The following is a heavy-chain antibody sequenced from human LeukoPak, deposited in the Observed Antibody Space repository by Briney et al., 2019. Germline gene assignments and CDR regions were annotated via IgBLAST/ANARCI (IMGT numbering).Heavy chain of an antibody. Sequence: SETLSLTCTISGGSISTSSYFWGWIRQPPGKGLEWIGSIYYSGSTNYNPSLKSRVTISVDTSKNQFSLKLSSVTAADTAVYCCARAGDGGNDYWGQGTLVTVSS. CDR2: IYYSGST. D-gene: IGHD5-24*01. V-gene: IGHV4-39*07. J-gene: IGHJ4*02. CDR3: ARAGDGGNDY. CDR1: GGSISTSSYF.